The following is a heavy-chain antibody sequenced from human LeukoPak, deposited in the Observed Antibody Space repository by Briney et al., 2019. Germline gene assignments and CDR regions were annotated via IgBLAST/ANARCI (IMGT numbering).Heavy chain of an antibody. CDR1: GYTFTSYY. V-gene: IGHV1-46*01. CDR2: INPSGGST. D-gene: IGHD1-20*01. CDR3: ARDPGVRKNNWNDVSYYYYMDV. J-gene: IGHJ6*03. Sequence: ASVKVSCKASGYTFTSYYMHWVRQAPGQGLEWMGIINPSGGSTSYAQKFQGRVTMTRDTSTSTVYMELRSLRSDDTAVYYCARDPGVRKNNWNDVSYYYYMDVWGKGTTVTVSS.